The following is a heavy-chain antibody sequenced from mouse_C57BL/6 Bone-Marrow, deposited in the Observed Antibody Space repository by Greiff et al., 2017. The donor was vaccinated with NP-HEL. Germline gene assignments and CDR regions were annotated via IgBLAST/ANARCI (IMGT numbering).Heavy chain of an antibody. CDR3: AVAWFAY. CDR1: GYSITSGYY. J-gene: IGHJ3*01. V-gene: IGHV3-6*01. CDR2: ISYDGSN. Sequence: EVKLQESGPGLVKPSQSLSLTCSVTGYSITSGYYWNWIRQFPGNKLEWMGYISYDGSNNYNPSLKNRISITRDTSKNQFFLKFNSVTTEDTATYYCAVAWFAYWGQGTLVTVSA.